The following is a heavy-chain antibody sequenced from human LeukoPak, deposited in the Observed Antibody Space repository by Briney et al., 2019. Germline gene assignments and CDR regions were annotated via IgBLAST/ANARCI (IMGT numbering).Heavy chain of an antibody. V-gene: IGHV3-7*01. CDR2: IKQDGSEK. CDR3: ARDTGGSYYDY. CDR1: EFTFSSYW. Sequence: SGGSLRLSCAASEFTFSSYWMSWVRQAPGKGLEWVANIKQDGSEKYYVDSVKGRFTISRDNAKNSLYLQMNSLRAEDTAVYYCARDTGGSYYDYWVQGTLVTVSS. J-gene: IGHJ4*02. D-gene: IGHD1-26*01.